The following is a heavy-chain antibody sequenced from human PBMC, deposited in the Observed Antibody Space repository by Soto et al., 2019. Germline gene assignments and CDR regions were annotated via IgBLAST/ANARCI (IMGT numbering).Heavy chain of an antibody. CDR2: IYWDDDK. V-gene: IGHV2-5*02. Sequence: QITLKESGPTLVKPTQTLTLTCTFSGFSLTTSEVGVGWIRQPPGKALEWLALIYWDDDKRYSPSLKSRLTIXKDTSKNQVVLTMTNMDPVDTATYYCTHKAQWPVGENWFDPWGQGTLVTVSS. J-gene: IGHJ5*02. D-gene: IGHD4-17*01. CDR1: GFSLTTSEVG. CDR3: THKAQWPVGENWFDP.